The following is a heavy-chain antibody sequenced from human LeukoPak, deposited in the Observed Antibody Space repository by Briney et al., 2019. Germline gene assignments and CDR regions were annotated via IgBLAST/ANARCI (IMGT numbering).Heavy chain of an antibody. CDR2: IYYSGST. V-gene: IGHV4-39*01. Sequence: PSETLSLTCTVSGGSISSSSYYWGWIRQPPGKGLEWIGSIYYSGSTYYNPSLKSRVTISVDTSKNQFSLKLSSVTAVDTAVYYCARQGPICSSTSCYYNVYYYGMDVWGQGTTVTVSS. CDR1: GGSISSSSYY. CDR3: ARQGPICSSTSCYYNVYYYGMDV. J-gene: IGHJ6*02. D-gene: IGHD2-2*01.